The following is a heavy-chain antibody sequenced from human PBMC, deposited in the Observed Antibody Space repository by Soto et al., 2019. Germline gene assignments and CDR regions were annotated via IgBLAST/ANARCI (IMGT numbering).Heavy chain of an antibody. Sequence: GESLKISCKGSGYTLTNYWIGWVRQMPGKGLEWMGIIYPGDSDTKYNPSFQGQVTISADKSITTTYLRWTSLKASDTAIYYCAASIFYYGMDVWGQGTTVTVS. CDR2: IYPGDSDT. V-gene: IGHV5-51*01. J-gene: IGHJ6*02. CDR1: GYTLTNYW. CDR3: AASIFYYGMDV.